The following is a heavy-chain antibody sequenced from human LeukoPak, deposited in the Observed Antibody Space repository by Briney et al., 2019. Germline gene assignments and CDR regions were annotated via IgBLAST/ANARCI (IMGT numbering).Heavy chain of an antibody. Sequence: GGSLRLSCAASGFAFSSYAMHWVRQAPGKGLEWVAVISYDGSNKYYADSVKGRFTISRDNSKNTLYLQMNSLRAEDTAVYYCARAYFTFDYWGQGTLVTVSS. CDR3: ARAYFTFDY. CDR2: ISYDGSNK. CDR1: GFAFSSYA. V-gene: IGHV3-30-3*01. D-gene: IGHD2/OR15-2a*01. J-gene: IGHJ4*02.